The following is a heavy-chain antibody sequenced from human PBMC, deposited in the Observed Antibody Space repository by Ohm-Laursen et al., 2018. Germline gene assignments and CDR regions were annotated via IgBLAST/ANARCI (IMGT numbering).Heavy chain of an antibody. V-gene: IGHV3-33*01. CDR3: ASDWGTVGRFDY. D-gene: IGHD1-7*01. CDR1: GITFSTYG. CDR2: IWYDGSNK. Sequence: SLRLTCAASGITFSTYGMHWVRQAPGKGLEWVAAIWYDGSNKYYAESVKGRFTISRDNSKNTLYLQMNSLRVEDTAVYFCASDWGTVGRFDYWGQGTLVTVSS. J-gene: IGHJ4*02.